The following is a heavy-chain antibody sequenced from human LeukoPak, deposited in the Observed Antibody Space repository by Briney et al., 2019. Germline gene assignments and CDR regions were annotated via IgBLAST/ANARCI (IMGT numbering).Heavy chain of an antibody. D-gene: IGHD2-15*01. J-gene: IGHJ6*02. CDR1: GFTVSSNY. CDR3: ARDPSLPYCSGGSCHSHYYYYGMDV. V-gene: IGHV3-53*01. Sequence: GGSLRLSCAASGFTVSSNYMSWVRQAPGKGLEWVSVIYSGGSTYYADSVKGRFTISRDNSKNTLYLQMNSLRAEDTAVYYCARDPSLPYCSGGSCHSHYYYYGMDVWGQGTTVTVSS. CDR2: IYSGGST.